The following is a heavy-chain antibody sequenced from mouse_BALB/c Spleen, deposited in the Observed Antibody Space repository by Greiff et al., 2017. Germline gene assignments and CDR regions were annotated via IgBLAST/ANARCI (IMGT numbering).Heavy chain of an antibody. CDR1: GFTFSSYT. Sequence: EVMLVESGGGLVQPGGSLKLSCAASGFTFSSYTMSWVRQTPEKRLEWVAYISNGGGSTYYPDTVKGRFTISRDNAKNTLYLQMSSLKSEDTAMYYCARRGYGNYDAMDYWGQGTSVTVSS. J-gene: IGHJ4*01. D-gene: IGHD2-1*01. CDR3: ARRGYGNYDAMDY. V-gene: IGHV5-12-2*01. CDR2: ISNGGGST.